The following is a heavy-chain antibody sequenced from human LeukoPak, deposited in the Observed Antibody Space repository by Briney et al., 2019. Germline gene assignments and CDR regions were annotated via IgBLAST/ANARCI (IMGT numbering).Heavy chain of an antibody. J-gene: IGHJ4*02. CDR2: ISYDGSNK. Sequence: GGSLRLSCAASGFTFSSYAMHWVRQAPGKGLEWVAVISYDGSNKYYADSVKGRFTISRDNSKNTLYLQMNSLRAEDTAVYYCANGIYGSALLDYWGQGTLVTVSS. D-gene: IGHD3-10*01. CDR3: ANGIYGSALLDY. V-gene: IGHV3-30-3*01. CDR1: GFTFSSYA.